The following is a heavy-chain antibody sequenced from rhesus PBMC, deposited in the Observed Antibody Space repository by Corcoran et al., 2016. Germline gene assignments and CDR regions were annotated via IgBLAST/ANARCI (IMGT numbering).Heavy chain of an antibody. D-gene: IGHD2-21*01. CDR1: GYTFTDYY. CDR2: INPYTDNT. V-gene: IGHV1S2*01. Sequence: QVQLVQSGAEVKKPGSSVKVSCKASGYTFTDYYMHWVRQAPRQGLEWMGWINPYTDNTKYAPKFQGRVTMARDISTSTTYMGLSSLRSEDTAVYYCARGDCTGNGCFMVDYWGQGVLVTVSS. J-gene: IGHJ4*01. CDR3: ARGDCTGNGCFMVDY.